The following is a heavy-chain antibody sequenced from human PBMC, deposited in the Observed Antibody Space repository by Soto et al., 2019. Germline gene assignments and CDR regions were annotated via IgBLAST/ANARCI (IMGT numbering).Heavy chain of an antibody. CDR1: GYSFTSYW. Sequence: PGESLKISCKGSGYSFTSYWISWVRQMPGKGLEWMGRIDPSDSYTNYSPSFQGHVTISADKSISTAYLQWSSLKASDTAMYYCARHVKVPAAMQYYYGMDVWGQGTTVTSP. D-gene: IGHD2-2*01. V-gene: IGHV5-10-1*01. CDR3: ARHVKVPAAMQYYYGMDV. CDR2: IDPSDSYT. J-gene: IGHJ6*02.